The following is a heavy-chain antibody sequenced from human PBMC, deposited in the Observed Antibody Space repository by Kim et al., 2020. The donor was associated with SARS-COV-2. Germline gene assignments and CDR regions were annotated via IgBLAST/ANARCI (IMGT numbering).Heavy chain of an antibody. D-gene: IGHD2-21*01. J-gene: IGHJ4*02. V-gene: IGHV1-69*13. CDR3: ARDKAYCGGDCYISFDY. CDR1: GGTFSSYA. Sequence: SVKVSCKASGGTFSSYAISWVRQAPGQGLEWMGGIIPIFGTANYAQKFQGRVTITADESTSTAYMELSSLRSEDTAVYYCARDKAYCGGDCYISFDYWGQGTLVTVSS. CDR2: IIPIFGTA.